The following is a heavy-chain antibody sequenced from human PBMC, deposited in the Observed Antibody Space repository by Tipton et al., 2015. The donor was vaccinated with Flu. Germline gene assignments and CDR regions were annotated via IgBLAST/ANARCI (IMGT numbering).Heavy chain of an antibody. J-gene: IGHJ5*02. V-gene: IGHV4-34*01. D-gene: IGHD4-11*01. CDR1: GGTFSGYY. CDR3: ARRTFSNYVSEPKNWFDI. CDR2: INDSGSA. Sequence: GLVKPSETLSLSCAVYGGTFSGYYWTWIRQPPGKGLEWIGEINDSGSANYNPSLKSRLTISVDTSKNQFSLKLSSVTAADTAVYFCARRTFSNYVSEPKNWFDIWGQGTLVTVSS.